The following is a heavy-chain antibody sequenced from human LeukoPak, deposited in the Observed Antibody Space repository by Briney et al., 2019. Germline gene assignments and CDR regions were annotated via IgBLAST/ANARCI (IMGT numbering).Heavy chain of an antibody. V-gene: IGHV3-53*01. CDR3: AREERGVVRGVIIRYFDY. CDR2: IYSGGST. J-gene: IGHJ4*02. D-gene: IGHD3-10*01. CDR1: GFTFSSYE. Sequence: PGGSLRLSCAASGFTFSSYEMNWVRQAPGKGLEWVSVIYSGGSTYYADSVKGRFTISRDNSKNTLYLQMNSLRAEDTAVYYCAREERGVVRGVIIRYFDYWGQGTLVTVSS.